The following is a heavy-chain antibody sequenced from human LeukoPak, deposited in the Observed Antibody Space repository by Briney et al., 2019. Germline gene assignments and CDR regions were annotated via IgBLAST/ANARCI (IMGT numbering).Heavy chain of an antibody. D-gene: IGHD3-22*01. CDR1: GFTFSGYS. CDR2: FGTRSTSV. Sequence: GGSLRLSCTASGFTFSGYSMNWIRQAPGKGLEWVSSFGTRSTSVYHAGSVKGRFTISRDNAKNSLYLQMNSLRAEDTAVYYCARSYYDSSGYYYCDYWGQGTLVTVSS. CDR3: ARSYYDSSGYYYCDY. J-gene: IGHJ4*02. V-gene: IGHV3-21*01.